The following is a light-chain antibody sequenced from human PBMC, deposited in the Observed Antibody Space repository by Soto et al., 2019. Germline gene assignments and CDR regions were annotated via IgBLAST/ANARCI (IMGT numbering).Light chain of an antibody. CDR3: QQYNNWPFT. CDR1: QSVSSN. Sequence: EIVMTQSPATLSVSPGERATLSCRASQSVSSNLAWYQQKPGQAPRLLIYDASTRATGIPAGFSGSGSGTEFTFTISSLQSEDLAVYYCQQYNNWPFTFGPGTKVDIK. CDR2: DAS. V-gene: IGKV3-15*01. J-gene: IGKJ3*01.